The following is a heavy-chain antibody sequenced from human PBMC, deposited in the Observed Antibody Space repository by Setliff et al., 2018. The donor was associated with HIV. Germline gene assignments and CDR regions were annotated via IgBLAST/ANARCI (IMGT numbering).Heavy chain of an antibody. CDR1: GFTFSTYS. CDR3: ATETKDVLRGMLDY. D-gene: IGHD3-10*01. J-gene: IGHJ4*02. V-gene: IGHV3-48*01. CDR2: ISSSSSTI. Sequence: GGSLRLSCAASGFTFSTYSMNWVRQAPGKGLEWISYISSSSSTIYYADSVKGRFTISRDNAKNSLYLQMNSLRAEDTAMYYCATETKDVLRGMLDYWGQGTLVTVSS.